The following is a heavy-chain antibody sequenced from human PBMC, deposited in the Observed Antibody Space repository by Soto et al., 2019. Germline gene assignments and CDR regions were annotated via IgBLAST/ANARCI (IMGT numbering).Heavy chain of an antibody. J-gene: IGHJ4*02. D-gene: IGHD3-3*01. V-gene: IGHV1-18*04. Sequence: ASVKVSCKASGFSFTNYAVSWVRQAPGQGPEWMGWISGYNGNTNYAQRFQGRVTMTTDTSTGTAYMELRSLRSDDTAVYYCARGDFWSGYYPPVDYWGQGTLVTVSS. CDR3: ARGDFWSGYYPPVDY. CDR2: ISGYNGNT. CDR1: GFSFTNYA.